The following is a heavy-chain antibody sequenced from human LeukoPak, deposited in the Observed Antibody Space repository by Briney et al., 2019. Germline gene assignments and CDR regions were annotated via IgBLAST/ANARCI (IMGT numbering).Heavy chain of an antibody. D-gene: IGHD2-21*02. CDR2: HYYSEGA. J-gene: IGHJ6*02. CDR1: GGSISSSSYY. Sequence: SETLSLTCAVSGGSISSSSYYWVWIRQPPGTGLEWIGSHYYSEGARYNASLKSRVTISVDTSKNQFSLRLTSVTAADTAVYYCARGHIVVVTAGYGMDVWGQGTTVTVS. CDR3: ARGHIVVVTAGYGMDV. V-gene: IGHV4-39*07.